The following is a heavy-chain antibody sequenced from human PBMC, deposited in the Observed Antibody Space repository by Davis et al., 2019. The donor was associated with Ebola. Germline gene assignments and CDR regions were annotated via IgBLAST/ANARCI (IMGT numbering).Heavy chain of an antibody. CDR1: GFVFSSYV. Sequence: GESLKISCAASGFVFSSYVMSWVRQAPGKGLEWVSYISSSGSTIYYGDSVKGRFTISRDNAKNSLYLQMNSLRTEDTAVYYCARALAAVGFNWFDPWGQGTLVTVSS. CDR2: ISSSGSTI. D-gene: IGHD6-13*01. J-gene: IGHJ5*02. CDR3: ARALAAVGFNWFDP. V-gene: IGHV3-48*03.